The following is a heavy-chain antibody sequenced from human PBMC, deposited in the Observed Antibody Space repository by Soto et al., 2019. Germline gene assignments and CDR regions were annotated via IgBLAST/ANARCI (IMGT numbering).Heavy chain of an antibody. Sequence: GSLRLSCAASGFTFSDYYMSWIRQAPGKGLEWVSYISSSGSTIYYADSVKGRFTISRDNAKNSLYLQMNSLRAEDTAVYYCARDVTPGYSSRNWFDPWRHGTLVTVSS. CDR1: GFTFSDYY. D-gene: IGHD6-13*01. CDR2: ISSSGSTI. V-gene: IGHV3-11*01. CDR3: ARDVTPGYSSRNWFDP. J-gene: IGHJ5*02.